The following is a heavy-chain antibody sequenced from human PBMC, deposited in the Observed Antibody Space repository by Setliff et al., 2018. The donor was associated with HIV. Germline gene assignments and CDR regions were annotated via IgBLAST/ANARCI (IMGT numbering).Heavy chain of an antibody. CDR1: GYTFTGYY. Sequence: VASVKVSCKASGYTFTGYYIHWVRQAPGQGLEWMGWINPYSGRTHYAQKFQGWVTVARDTSITTAYMDLTNLKSDDTAVYYCARDRRGRGIEAAGPYYYFDSWGQGTLVTVSS. D-gene: IGHD6-13*01. CDR3: ARDRRGRGIEAAGPYYYFDS. J-gene: IGHJ4*02. CDR2: INPYSGRT. V-gene: IGHV1-2*04.